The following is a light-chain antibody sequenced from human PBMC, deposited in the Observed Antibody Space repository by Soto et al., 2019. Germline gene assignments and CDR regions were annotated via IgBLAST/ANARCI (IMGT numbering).Light chain of an antibody. CDR3: QHYNSYSEA. CDR1: QTISSW. Sequence: QLTQSPSSLSASVGDRVTITCRASQTISSWLAWYQQKPGKAPKLLIYKASTLKSGVPSRFSGSGSGTEFTLTISSLQPDDFATYYCQHYNSYSEAFGQGTKVDI. J-gene: IGKJ1*01. V-gene: IGKV1-5*03. CDR2: KAS.